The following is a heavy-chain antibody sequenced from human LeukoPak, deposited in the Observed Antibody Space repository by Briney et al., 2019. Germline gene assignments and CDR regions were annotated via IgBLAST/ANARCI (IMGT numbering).Heavy chain of an antibody. CDR3: ANEIRPNDY. CDR2: ISISGDTT. D-gene: IGHD4-17*01. CDR1: GFTFSSHA. Sequence: GRSLRLSCGASGFTFSSHAMTWVRQAPGKGLEWVSAISISGDTTYYADAVKGRFTISRDNSKNTVYLQMNSLRAEDTAVYYCANEIRPNDYWGQGTLVTVSS. J-gene: IGHJ4*02. V-gene: IGHV3-23*01.